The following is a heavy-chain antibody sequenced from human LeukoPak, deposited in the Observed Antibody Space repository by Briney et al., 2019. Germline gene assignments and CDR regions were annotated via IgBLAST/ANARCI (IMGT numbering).Heavy chain of an antibody. CDR3: ARQRVRWHHAFDI. D-gene: IGHD4-23*01. J-gene: IGHJ3*02. CDR1: GGSFSGYY. V-gene: IGHV4-34*01. CDR2: INHSGST. Sequence: KASETLSLTCAVYGGSFSGYYWSWIRQPPGKGLEWIGEINHSGSTNYNPSLKSRVTISVDTSKNQFSLKLSSVTAADTAVYYCARQRVRWHHAFDIWGQGTMVTVSS.